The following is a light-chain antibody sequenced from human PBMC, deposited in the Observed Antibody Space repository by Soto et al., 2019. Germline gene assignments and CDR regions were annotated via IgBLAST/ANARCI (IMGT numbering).Light chain of an antibody. Sequence: QSALTQPRSVSGSPGQSVTISCTGTSSDVGCYNYVSWYQQHPGKAPKLMIYDVSKRPSGVPDRFSGSKSGNTASLTISGLQAEDEADYYCCSYAGSYTFYVFGTGTKLTVL. J-gene: IGLJ1*01. V-gene: IGLV2-11*01. CDR1: SSDVGCYNY. CDR3: CSYAGSYTFYV. CDR2: DVS.